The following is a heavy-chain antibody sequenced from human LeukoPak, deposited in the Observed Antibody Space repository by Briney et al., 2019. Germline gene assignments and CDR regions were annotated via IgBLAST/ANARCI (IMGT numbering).Heavy chain of an antibody. CDR2: ISSSSSYI. V-gene: IGHV3-21*01. J-gene: IGHJ4*02. Sequence: GGSLRLSCAASGFTFSSYSMNWVRQAPGKGLEWVSSISSSSSYIYYADSVKGRFTISRDNAKNSLYLQMNSLRAEDTAVYYCARDYYGSGGSIDYWGQGTLVTVSS. D-gene: IGHD3-10*01. CDR3: ARDYYGSGGSIDY. CDR1: GFTFSSYS.